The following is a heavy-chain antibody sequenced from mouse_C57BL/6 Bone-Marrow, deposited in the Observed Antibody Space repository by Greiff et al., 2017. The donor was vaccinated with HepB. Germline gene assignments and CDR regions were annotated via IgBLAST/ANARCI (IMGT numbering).Heavy chain of an antibody. CDR3: TTGVYYGSSYGDFDV. J-gene: IGHJ1*03. CDR2: IDPENGDT. Sequence: EVQLQQSGAELVRPGASVKLSCTASGFNIKDDYMHWVKQRPEQGLEWIGWIDPENGDTEYASKFQGKATITADTSSNTAYLQLSSLTSEDTAVYYCTTGVYYGSSYGDFDVWGTGTTVTVSS. D-gene: IGHD1-1*01. CDR1: GFNIKDDY. V-gene: IGHV14-4*01.